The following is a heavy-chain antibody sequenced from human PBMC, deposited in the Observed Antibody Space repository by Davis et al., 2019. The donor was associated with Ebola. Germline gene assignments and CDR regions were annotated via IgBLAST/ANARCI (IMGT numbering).Heavy chain of an antibody. CDR2: VDPKAGKT. CDR1: GYSFSDYY. J-gene: IGHJ6*02. Sequence: ASVKVSCKGSGYSFSDYYMHWVQGAPGKGLEWVGLVDPKAGKTVYAEKFQDRVTITADKSTDTVYMELSSLRYEDTAVYYCATLDILTAYIPYAMDVWGQGTTVTVS. CDR3: ATLDILTAYIPYAMDV. D-gene: IGHD3-9*01. V-gene: IGHV1-69-2*01.